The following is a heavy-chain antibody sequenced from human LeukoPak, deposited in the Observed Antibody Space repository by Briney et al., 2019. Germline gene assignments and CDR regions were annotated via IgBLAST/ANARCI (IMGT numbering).Heavy chain of an antibody. D-gene: IGHD6-6*01. J-gene: IGHJ4*02. CDR3: ARTSIAARRADFDY. CDR1: GYTFTDYY. Sequence: ASVRVSCKTSGYTFTDYYIHWMRQAPGQGLEWMGWINSNSGGTSYAQKFQGRVTLARDTPARTAFMELDRLTSDDTAVYYCARTSIAARRADFDYWGQGTVVTVSS. CDR2: INSNSGGT. V-gene: IGHV1-2*02.